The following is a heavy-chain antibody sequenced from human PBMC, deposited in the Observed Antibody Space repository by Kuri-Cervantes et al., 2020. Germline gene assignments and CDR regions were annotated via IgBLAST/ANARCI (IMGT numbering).Heavy chain of an antibody. D-gene: IGHD4-17*01. CDR3: ATDRHYGDYDWVQN. CDR2: ISAYNGNT. V-gene: IGHV1-18*01. J-gene: IGHJ1*01. Sequence: ASVKVSCKASGYTFTSYGISWVRQAPGQGLEWMGWISAYNGNTNYAQKLQGRVTMTEDTSTDTAYMELSSLRSEDTAVYYCATDRHYGDYDWVQNWGQGTLVTVSS. CDR1: GYTFTSYG.